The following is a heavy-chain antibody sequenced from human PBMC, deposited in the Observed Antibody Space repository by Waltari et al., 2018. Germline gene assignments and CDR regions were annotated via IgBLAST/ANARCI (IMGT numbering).Heavy chain of an antibody. D-gene: IGHD6-13*01. CDR2: IYYSGIT. J-gene: IGHJ5*02. CDR1: GGSISSSSYY. Sequence: QLQLQESGPGLVKPSETLSLTCTVSGGSISSSSYYWGWIRQPPGKGLEWIGSIYYSGITYYNPSLKSRVTISVDTSKNQFSLKLSSVTAADTAVYYCARDRQAAAGTGWFDPWGQGTLVTVSS. CDR3: ARDRQAAAGTGWFDP. V-gene: IGHV4-39*07.